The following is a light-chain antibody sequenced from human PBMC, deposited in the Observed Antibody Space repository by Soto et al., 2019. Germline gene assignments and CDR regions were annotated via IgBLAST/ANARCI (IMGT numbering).Light chain of an antibody. CDR3: QQDNSYSWT. J-gene: IGKJ1*01. CDR2: KAS. CDR1: QSISSW. Sequence: DIQMTQSPSTLSASVGDIVTITCRASQSISSWLAWYQQKPGKAPKLLIYKASSLDSGIPSRFSGSGSGTEFTLTISSLQPDDFATYYCQQDNSYSWTFGQGTNVEIK. V-gene: IGKV1-5*03.